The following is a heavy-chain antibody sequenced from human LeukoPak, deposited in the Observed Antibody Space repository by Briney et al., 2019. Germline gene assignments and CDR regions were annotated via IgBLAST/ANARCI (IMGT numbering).Heavy chain of an antibody. D-gene: IGHD1-26*01. CDR3: ARRDMGRYYFDY. CDR1: GFTFSSYT. V-gene: IGHV3-21*01. J-gene: IGHJ4*02. Sequence: GGSLRLSCAASGFTFSSYTMNWVRQAPGKGLEWVSSITSSSSYIDYADSVKGRFILSRDNANKSTSLQMNSLRAEDTAVYYCARRDMGRYYFDYWGQGTLVTVSS. CDR2: ITSSSSYI.